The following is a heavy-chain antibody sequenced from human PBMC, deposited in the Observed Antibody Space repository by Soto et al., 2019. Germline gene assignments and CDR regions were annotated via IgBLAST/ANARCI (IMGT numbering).Heavy chain of an antibody. CDR3: ARGVASYLGTWFET. Sequence: SETLSLTCTVSGGSITSGNSYSWSWIRQPPGKGLEWIWSISRSCRTSYNPSLKGLVTMSVDKSKNQFSLNLSPVTAADMAVYYCARGVASYLGTWFETWGQGTLVTVSS. V-gene: IGHV4-30-2*01. CDR1: GGSITSGNSYS. J-gene: IGHJ5*02. CDR2: ISRSCRT. D-gene: IGHD3-16*01.